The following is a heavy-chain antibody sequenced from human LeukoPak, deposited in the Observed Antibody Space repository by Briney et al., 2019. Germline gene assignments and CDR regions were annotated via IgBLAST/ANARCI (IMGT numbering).Heavy chain of an antibody. CDR1: GFTFSSYG. D-gene: IGHD5-18*01. CDR2: ISSSSSYI. CDR3: ARGGSGYSYGYARY. J-gene: IGHJ4*02. Sequence: PGGSLRLSCAASGFTFSSYGMNWVRQAPGKGLEWVSSISSSSSYIYYADSVKGRFTISRDNAKNSLYLQMNSLRAEDTAVYYCARGGSGYSYGYARYWGQGTLVTVSS. V-gene: IGHV3-21*01.